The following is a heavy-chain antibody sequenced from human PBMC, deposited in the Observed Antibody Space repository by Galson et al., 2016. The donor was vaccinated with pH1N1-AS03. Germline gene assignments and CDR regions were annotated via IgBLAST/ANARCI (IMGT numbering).Heavy chain of an antibody. CDR3: ARDRSYYDSGAYFDINDI. Sequence: SLRLSCAASGFTFSTYWVTWVRQAPGKGLEWVANIKQDGSAIHFVDSVKGRFTISRDNAENSLYLQMTGLRVEDTAVYYCARDRSYYDSGAYFDINDIWGQGTMVTVSS. CDR2: IKQDGSAI. CDR1: GFTFSTYW. V-gene: IGHV3-7*01. D-gene: IGHD3-10*01. J-gene: IGHJ3*02.